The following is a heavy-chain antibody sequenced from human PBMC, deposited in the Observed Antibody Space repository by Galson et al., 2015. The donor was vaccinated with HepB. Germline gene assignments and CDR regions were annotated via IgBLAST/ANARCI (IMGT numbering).Heavy chain of an antibody. Sequence: SETLSLTCAVYGGSFSGYYWSWIRQPPGKGLEWIGEINHSGSTNYNPSLKSRVTISVDTSKNQFSPKLSSVTAADTAVYYCARSLTYSDAFDIWGQGTMVTVSS. J-gene: IGHJ3*02. CDR1: GGSFSGYY. CDR3: ARSLTYSDAFDI. V-gene: IGHV4-34*01. CDR2: INHSGST. D-gene: IGHD3-16*01.